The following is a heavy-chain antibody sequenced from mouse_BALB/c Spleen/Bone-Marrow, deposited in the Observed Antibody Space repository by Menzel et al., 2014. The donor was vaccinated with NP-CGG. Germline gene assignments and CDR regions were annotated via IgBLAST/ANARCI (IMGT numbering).Heavy chain of an antibody. V-gene: IGHV2-6-4*01. D-gene: IGHD3-2*02. CDR2: IWGGGST. J-gene: IGHJ2*01. CDR1: GFSLXRYS. Sequence: VHLVESGPGLVAPSQSLSIPCTVSGFSLXRYSVHWFRQPPGKGLEWLGMIWGGGSTDYNSALKSRLSICKDNSKSQVFLKMNSLQTDDTAMYYCARNSGTWGFDYWGQGTTLTVSS. CDR3: ARNSGTWGFDY.